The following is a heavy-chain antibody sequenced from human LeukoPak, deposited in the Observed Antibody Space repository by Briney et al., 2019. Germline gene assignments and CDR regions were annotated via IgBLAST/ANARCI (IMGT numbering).Heavy chain of an antibody. J-gene: IGHJ3*02. CDR2: INHSGST. V-gene: IGHV4-34*01. D-gene: IGHD1-26*01. CDR1: GGSFSGYY. Sequence: PSETLSLTCAVYGGSFSGYYWSWIRQPPGKGLEWIGEINHSGSTNYNPSLKSRVTISVDTSKNQFSLKLSSVTAADTAVYYCARGRWEGATIAFDIWGQGTMVTVSS. CDR3: ARGRWEGATIAFDI.